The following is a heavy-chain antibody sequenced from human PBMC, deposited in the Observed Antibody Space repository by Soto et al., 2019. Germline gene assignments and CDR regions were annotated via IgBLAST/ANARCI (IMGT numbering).Heavy chain of an antibody. D-gene: IGHD3-3*01. V-gene: IGHV3-7*01. Sequence: EVQLVESGGGLVQPGGSLRLSCAASGFTFSSYWMSWVRQAPGKGLEWVANIKQDGSEKYYVDSVKGRFTISRDNAKNSLYLQMNSLRAEDTAVYYCARDLSNYDFWSGYYPVSNALDYWGQGTLVTVSS. J-gene: IGHJ4*02. CDR2: IKQDGSEK. CDR3: ARDLSNYDFWSGYYPVSNALDY. CDR1: GFTFSSYW.